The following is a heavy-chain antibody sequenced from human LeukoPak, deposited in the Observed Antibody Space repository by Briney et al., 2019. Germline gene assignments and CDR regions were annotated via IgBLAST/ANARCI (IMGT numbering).Heavy chain of an antibody. CDR1: GFTFGSYA. J-gene: IGHJ4*02. CDR3: EGVRGVRGFYFDY. CDR2: ISYDGSNK. Sequence: SGGSLRLSCAASGFTFGSYAMHWVRQAPGKGLEWVAVISYDGSNKYYADSVKGRFTISRDNSKNTLYLQMNSLRAEDTAVYYCEGVRGVRGFYFDYWGQRTLVTVSS. V-gene: IGHV3-30*04. D-gene: IGHD3-10*01.